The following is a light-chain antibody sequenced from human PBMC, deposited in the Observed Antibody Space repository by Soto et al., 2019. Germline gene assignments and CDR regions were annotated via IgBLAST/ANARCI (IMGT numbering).Light chain of an antibody. V-gene: IGKV1-5*03. Sequence: DIQMTQSPSTLSASVGDRVTITCRASQSIGRHLAWYQQKPGKGPNLLSYQASSLQSGVPSRFSGTGSGTDFSLPISSLQPDDFAIYYCQQYDGYSPFTFGPGTKVDIK. J-gene: IGKJ3*01. CDR1: QSIGRH. CDR3: QQYDGYSPFT. CDR2: QAS.